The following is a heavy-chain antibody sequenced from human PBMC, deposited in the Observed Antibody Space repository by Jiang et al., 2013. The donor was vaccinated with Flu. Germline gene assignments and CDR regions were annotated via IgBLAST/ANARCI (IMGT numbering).Heavy chain of an antibody. CDR2: FSSSSRTI. CDR3: ARDRGYSYEPYFDY. V-gene: IGHV3-48*02. J-gene: IGHJ4*02. Sequence: ESGGGLVQPGGVPETLLCSLWIHLLVPIAYTGSARLQGRGWSGFHTFSSSSRTIFYADSVKGRFTISRDNAKNSLYLQMNSLRDEDTAVYYCARDRGYSYEPYFDYWGQGTLVTVSS. D-gene: IGHD5-18*01. CDR1: IHLLVPIA.